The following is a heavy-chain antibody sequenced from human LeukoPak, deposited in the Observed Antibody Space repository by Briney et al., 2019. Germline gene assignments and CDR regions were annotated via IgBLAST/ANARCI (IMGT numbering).Heavy chain of an antibody. CDR2: MNPNSGNT. V-gene: IGHV1-8*03. Sequence: ASVKASCKASGYTFTSYDINWVRQAPGQGLEWMGWMNPNSGNTDYAQKFQGRVTITRNTSISTAYMELSSLRSEDTAVYYCAREAGTDAFDIWGQGTMVTVSS. J-gene: IGHJ3*02. D-gene: IGHD1-1*01. CDR3: AREAGTDAFDI. CDR1: GYTFTSYD.